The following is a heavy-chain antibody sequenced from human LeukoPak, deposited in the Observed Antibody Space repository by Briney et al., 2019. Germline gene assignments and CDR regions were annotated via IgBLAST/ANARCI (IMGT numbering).Heavy chain of an antibody. CDR2: IYSGGST. CDR1: GFTVSSNY. CDR3: ARDGRYCIITSCYGYYGMDV. D-gene: IGHD2-2*01. J-gene: IGHJ6*02. V-gene: IGHV3-53*04. Sequence: PGGSLRLSCAASGFTVSSNYMSWVRQVPGKGLEWVSVIYSGGSTYYADSVKGRFTISRQNSKNTLDLQMNSLRPEDTAVYYCARDGRYCIITSCYGYYGMDVWGQGTTVTVSS.